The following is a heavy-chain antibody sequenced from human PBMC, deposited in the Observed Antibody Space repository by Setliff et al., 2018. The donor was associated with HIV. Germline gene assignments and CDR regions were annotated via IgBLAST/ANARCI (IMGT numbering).Heavy chain of an antibody. D-gene: IGHD6-13*01. CDR3: ARDGYSSSWYVISGSFDY. CDR1: GGSISSSSYY. Sequence: SETLSLTCIVSGGSISSSSYYWGWIRQPPGKGLEWIGTVYYSGSTYYNPSLKGRVTISVDTSENQFSLKLSSVTAADTAVYYCARDGYSSSWYVISGSFDYWGQGILVTVS. CDR2: VYYSGST. V-gene: IGHV4-39*07. J-gene: IGHJ4*02.